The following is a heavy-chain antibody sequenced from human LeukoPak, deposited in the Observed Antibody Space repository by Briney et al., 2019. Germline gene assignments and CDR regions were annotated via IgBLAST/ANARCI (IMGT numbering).Heavy chain of an antibody. D-gene: IGHD1-26*01. V-gene: IGHV3-74*01. CDR2: INSDGSST. CDR3: ARDTGTVGATDY. J-gene: IGHJ4*02. CDR1: GFTFSSYW. Sequence: PGGSLRLSCAASGFTFSSYWMHWVRQAPGKGLVWVSRINSDGSSTRFADSVKGRFTISRDNAKNTLYLQMNSLRAKDTAVYYCARDTGTVGATDYWGQGTLVTVSS.